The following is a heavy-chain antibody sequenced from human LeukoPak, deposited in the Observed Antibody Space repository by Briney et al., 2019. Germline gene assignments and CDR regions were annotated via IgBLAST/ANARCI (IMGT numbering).Heavy chain of an antibody. CDR1: GFTFSSYA. Sequence: GSLRLSCAASGFTFSSYAMSWVRQPPGKGLEWIGEINHSGSTNYNPSLKSRVTVSVDTSKNQFSLKLSSVTAADTAAYYCARAPGYCSSTSCYGRNNYYYGMDVWGQGTTVTVSS. CDR3: ARAPGYCSSTSCYGRNNYYYGMDV. CDR2: INHSGST. D-gene: IGHD2-2*01. V-gene: IGHV4-34*01. J-gene: IGHJ6*02.